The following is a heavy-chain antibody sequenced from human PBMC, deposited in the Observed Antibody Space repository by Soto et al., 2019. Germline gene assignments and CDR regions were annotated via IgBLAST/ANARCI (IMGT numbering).Heavy chain of an antibody. Sequence: GGSLRLSCAASGFTFSSYAMTWVRQAPGKGLEWVSSISRSGDTYYTDSVKGRFTISRDNSKNSLYLQMNTPRAEDTAVYYCASLETSGSYYNLWGQGTLVTVSS. CDR3: ASLETSGSYYNL. V-gene: IGHV3-23*01. CDR2: ISRSGDT. CDR1: GFTFSSYA. D-gene: IGHD3-10*01. J-gene: IGHJ5*02.